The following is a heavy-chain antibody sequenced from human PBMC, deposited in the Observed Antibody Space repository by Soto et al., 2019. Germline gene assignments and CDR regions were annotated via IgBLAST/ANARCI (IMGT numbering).Heavy chain of an antibody. CDR2: ISSSSSYT. J-gene: IGHJ6*02. CDR3: ARDRLPSPYDFWSGERYGMDV. D-gene: IGHD3-3*01. V-gene: IGHV3-11*06. CDR1: GFTFSDYY. Sequence: ESGGGLVKPGGSLRLSCAASGFTFSDYYMSWIRQAPGKGLEWVSYISSSSSYTNYADSVKGRFTISRDNAKNSLYLQMNSLRAEDTAVYYCARDRLPSPYDFWSGERYGMDVWGQGTTVTVSS.